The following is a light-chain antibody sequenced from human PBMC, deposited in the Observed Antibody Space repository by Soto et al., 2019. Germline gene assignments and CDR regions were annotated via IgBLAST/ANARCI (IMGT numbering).Light chain of an antibody. CDR1: QSVSSY. Sequence: DIQMTQSPSSLSASVGDRVTITCRASQSVSSYLNWYQHKPGKAPKLLIYAASTLQSGVPSRFSGSGSGTDFTLTISSLQPEDFATYFCQQLNSYSITFGQGTRLENK. J-gene: IGKJ5*01. CDR2: AAS. V-gene: IGKV1-9*01. CDR3: QQLNSYSIT.